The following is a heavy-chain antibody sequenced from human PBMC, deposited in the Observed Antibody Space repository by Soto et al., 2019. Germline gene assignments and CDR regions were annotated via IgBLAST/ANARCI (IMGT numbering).Heavy chain of an antibody. CDR2: ISSSGSTI. Sequence: GGSLRLSCAASGFTFSDYYMSWIRQAPGKGLEWVSYISSSGSTIYYADSVKGRFTISRDNAKNSLYLQMNSLRAEDTAVYYCARDRYSYGIKPDYYYYMDVWGKGTTVTVSS. J-gene: IGHJ6*03. V-gene: IGHV3-11*01. D-gene: IGHD5-18*01. CDR1: GFTFSDYY. CDR3: ARDRYSYGIKPDYYYYMDV.